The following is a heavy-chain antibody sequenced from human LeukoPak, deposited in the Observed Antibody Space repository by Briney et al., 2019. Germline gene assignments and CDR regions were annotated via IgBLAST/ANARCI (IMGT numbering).Heavy chain of an antibody. D-gene: IGHD3-10*01. V-gene: IGHV6-1*01. CDR1: GDTLSSTGAT. CDR3: ARGGGGVRGVFDF. Sequence: SQTLSLTCALSGDTLSSTGATWSWIRQSPSRGIEWLGRTYYRSKLYNDYAVSVTGRISINPDTSKNHFSLQLNSVTPEDTAVYYCARGGGGVRGVFDFWGQGTLVTVSS. J-gene: IGHJ4*02. CDR2: TYYRSKLYN.